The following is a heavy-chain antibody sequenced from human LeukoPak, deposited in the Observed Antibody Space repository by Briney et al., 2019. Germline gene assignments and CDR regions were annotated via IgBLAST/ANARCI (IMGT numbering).Heavy chain of an antibody. D-gene: IGHD3-10*01. Sequence: GGSLRLSCAASGFTFSSYAMSWVRQAPGKGLEWVSVISGGGGSTYYADSVKGRFTISSDSSKNTLYLQMNSLRAEDTAVYYCAKPGSGNYYDRFDYWGQGTLITVSS. V-gene: IGHV3-23*01. CDR3: AKPGSGNYYDRFDY. J-gene: IGHJ4*02. CDR1: GFTFSSYA. CDR2: ISGGGGST.